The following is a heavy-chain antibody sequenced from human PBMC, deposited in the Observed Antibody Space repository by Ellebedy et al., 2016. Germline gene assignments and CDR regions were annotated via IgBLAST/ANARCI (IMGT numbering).Heavy chain of an antibody. V-gene: IGHV1-18*01. CDR1: GYTFTSYG. J-gene: IGHJ5*02. Sequence: ASVKVSXKASGYTFTSYGISWVRQAPGQGLEWMGWISAYNGNTNYAQKLQGRVTMTTDTSTSTAYMELSRLRSDDTAVYYCARGYCSSTSCSINWFDPWGQGTLVTVSS. CDR2: ISAYNGNT. CDR3: ARGYCSSTSCSINWFDP. D-gene: IGHD2-2*01.